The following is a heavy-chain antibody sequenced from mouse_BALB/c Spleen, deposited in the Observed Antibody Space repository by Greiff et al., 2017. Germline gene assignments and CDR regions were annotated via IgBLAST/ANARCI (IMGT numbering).Heavy chain of an antibody. J-gene: IGHJ4*01. CDR3: ARVYGYDEGRYAMDY. V-gene: IGHV1S137*01. Sequence: QVQLQQSGAELVRPGVSVKISCKGSGYTFTDYAMHWVKQSHAKSLEWIGVISTYYGDASYNQKFKGKATMTVDKSSSTAYMELARLTSEDSAIYYCARVYGYDEGRYAMDYWGQGTSVTVSS. CDR2: ISTYYGDA. CDR1: GYTFTDYA. D-gene: IGHD2-2*01.